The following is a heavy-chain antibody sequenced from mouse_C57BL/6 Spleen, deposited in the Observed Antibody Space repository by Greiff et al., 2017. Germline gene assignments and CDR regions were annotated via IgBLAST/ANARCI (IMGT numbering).Heavy chain of an antibody. CDR2: IYPGDGDT. CDR1: GYAFSSYW. V-gene: IGHV1-80*01. CDR3: ASKFITGDYFDY. Sequence: VQVVESGAELVKPGASVKISCKASGYAFSSYWMNWVKQRPGKGLEWIGQIYPGDGDTNYNGKFKGKATLTADKSSSTAYMQLSSLTSEDSAVYFCASKFITGDYFDYWGQGTTLTVSS. J-gene: IGHJ2*01. D-gene: IGHD1-1*01.